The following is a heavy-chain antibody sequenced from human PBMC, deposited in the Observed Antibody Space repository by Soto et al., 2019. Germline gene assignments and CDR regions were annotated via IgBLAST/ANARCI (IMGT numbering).Heavy chain of an antibody. V-gene: IGHV1-69*01. D-gene: IGHD3-9*01. Sequence: QVQLVQSGAEVKKPGSSVKVSCKASGGTFNTYTISWVRQVPGQGLEWMGGLMPLYAKPTYAQPFLGRLTIAADAHTSTVYMELSSLRSEDTALYYCSRGLIDHYDLLTGYNLRTHFHFYHGMDVWGQGTTVTVSS. J-gene: IGHJ6*02. CDR1: GGTFNTYT. CDR2: LMPLYAKP. CDR3: SRGLIDHYDLLTGYNLRTHFHFYHGMDV.